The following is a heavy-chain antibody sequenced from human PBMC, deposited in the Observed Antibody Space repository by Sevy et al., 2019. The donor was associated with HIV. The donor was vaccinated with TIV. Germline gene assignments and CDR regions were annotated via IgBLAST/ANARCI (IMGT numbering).Heavy chain of an antibody. CDR2: IYYSGST. D-gene: IGHD1-26*01. CDR3: ARGGIYFYFDY. Sequence: SETLSLTCTVSGGSISSGDYYWSWIRQPPGKGLEWIGYIYYSGSTYYNPSLKSRVTISVDTSKNQFSLKLSSVTAADTAVYYCARGGIYFYFDYWGQGTLVTVSS. CDR1: GGSISSGDYY. V-gene: IGHV4-30-4*01. J-gene: IGHJ4*02.